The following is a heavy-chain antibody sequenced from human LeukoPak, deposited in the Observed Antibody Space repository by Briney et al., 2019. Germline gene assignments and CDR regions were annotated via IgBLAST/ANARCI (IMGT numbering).Heavy chain of an antibody. V-gene: IGHV1-8*01. D-gene: IGHD7-27*01. CDR3: VGGAPNWGFDF. CDR1: GYTFTSYD. J-gene: IGHJ4*02. CDR2: MSPSTGNT. Sequence: GASVKVSCKASGYTFTSYDINWVRQAPGQGFEWMGWMSPSTGNTGYAQKFQGRVTMTRYTSVSTAYMEPSSLRSEDTAVYYCVGGAPNWGFDFWGQGTLVTVSS.